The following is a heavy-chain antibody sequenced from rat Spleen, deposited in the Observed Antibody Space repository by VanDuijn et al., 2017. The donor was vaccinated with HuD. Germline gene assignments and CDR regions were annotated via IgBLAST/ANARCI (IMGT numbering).Heavy chain of an antibody. CDR3: TTQWELYH. Sequence: QVQLQESGPGLVQPSQTLSLTFTVSGFSLTDYHVHWVRQPPGKGLAWMGVMWSDADKSYNAVLKSRLSIRRDTSKSQVFLKMNSLRSEDTATYYCTTQWELYHWGQGVMVTVSS. CDR2: MWSDADK. V-gene: IGHV2-32*01. CDR1: GFSLTDYH. D-gene: IGHD5-1*01. J-gene: IGHJ2*01.